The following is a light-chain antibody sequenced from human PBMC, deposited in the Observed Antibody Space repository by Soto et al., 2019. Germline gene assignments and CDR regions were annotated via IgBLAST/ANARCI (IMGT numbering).Light chain of an antibody. CDR3: QQYGSLSWT. CDR2: GAS. CDR1: QSVSSNY. Sequence: DIVLTQSPGTLSLSPGERATLSCRASQSVSSNYLAWYQQRPGQAPRLLIYGASTRATGIPDRFSGSGSGTDFTLTISRLEPEDFAVYYWQQYGSLSWTFGQGTKVEIK. J-gene: IGKJ1*01. V-gene: IGKV3-20*01.